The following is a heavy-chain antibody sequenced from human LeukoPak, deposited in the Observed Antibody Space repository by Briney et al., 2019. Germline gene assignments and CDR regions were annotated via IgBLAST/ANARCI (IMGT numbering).Heavy chain of an antibody. D-gene: IGHD3-10*01. J-gene: IGHJ3*02. CDR3: AKGRGAFNAFDI. CDR2: ISSSATST. V-gene: IGHV3-23*01. Sequence: GGSLRLSCAASGFTFSSYAMSWVRQAPGKGLEWVSAISSSATSTYYADSVKGRFTISRDNSRNTLYLQMDSLRAEDTAVYYCAKGRGAFNAFDIWGQGTMVTVSS. CDR1: GFTFSSYA.